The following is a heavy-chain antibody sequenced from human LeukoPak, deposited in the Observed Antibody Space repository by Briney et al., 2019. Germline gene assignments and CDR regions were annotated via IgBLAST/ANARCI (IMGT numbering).Heavy chain of an antibody. Sequence: PSQTLSLTCAVSGGSISSGGYSWSWIRQPPGKGLEWIGYIYHSGSTYHNPSLKSRVTISVDRSKNQFSLKLSSVTAADTAVYYCARGRGQGKQLGYWGQGTLVTVSS. CDR1: GGSISSGGYS. D-gene: IGHD6-13*01. J-gene: IGHJ4*02. CDR3: ARGRGQGKQLGY. CDR2: IYHSGST. V-gene: IGHV4-30-2*01.